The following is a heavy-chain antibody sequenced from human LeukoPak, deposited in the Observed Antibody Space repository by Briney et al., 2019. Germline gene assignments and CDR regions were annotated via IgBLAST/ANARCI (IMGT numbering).Heavy chain of an antibody. D-gene: IGHD1-1*01. CDR3: ARAGDSWNTGYYFDY. J-gene: IGHJ4*02. CDR1: GGSISITNW. CDR2: VHLDGRT. Sequence: KPSETLSLTCGVSGGSISITNWWTWVRQPPGKGLEWIGEVHLDGRTNYNPSLESRVTISVDKSENHISLRLTSVTAADTAVYYCARAGDSWNTGYYFDYWGQGTLVTVSA. V-gene: IGHV4-4*02.